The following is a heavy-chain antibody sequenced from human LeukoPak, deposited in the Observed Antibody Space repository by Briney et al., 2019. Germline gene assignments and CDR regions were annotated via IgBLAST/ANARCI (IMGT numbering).Heavy chain of an antibody. V-gene: IGHV3-7*01. CDR1: GFTFDTYW. CDR2: IKKDGSEK. CDR3: ASGYSSSWATFDY. J-gene: IGHJ4*02. Sequence: GGSLRLSCAASGFTFDTYWMSWVRQAPGKGLEWVANIKKDGSEKYYVDSVKGRFTISRDNAKSSLYLQMNSLRAEDTAVYYCASGYSSSWATFDYWGQGTLVTVSS. D-gene: IGHD6-13*01.